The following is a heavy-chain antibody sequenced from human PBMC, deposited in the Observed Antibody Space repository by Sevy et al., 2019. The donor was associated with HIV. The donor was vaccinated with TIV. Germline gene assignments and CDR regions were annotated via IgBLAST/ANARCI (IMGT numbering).Heavy chain of an antibody. CDR2: MNSDGSST. V-gene: IGHV3-74*01. D-gene: IGHD3-22*01. Sequence: GGSLRLSCAASGFTFSSYWMHWVRQAPGKGLVWVSRMNSDGSSTIYSDSVKGRFTICRDNAKNTLYLQMNSLRAEDTAVHYCARDMEYYDSSGRDAVDIWGQGTMVTVSS. CDR3: ARDMEYYDSSGRDAVDI. CDR1: GFTFSSYW. J-gene: IGHJ3*02.